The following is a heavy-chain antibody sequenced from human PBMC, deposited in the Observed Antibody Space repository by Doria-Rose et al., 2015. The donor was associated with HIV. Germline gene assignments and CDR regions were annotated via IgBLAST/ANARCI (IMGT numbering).Heavy chain of an antibody. D-gene: IGHD1-1*01. CDR3: ARGLLRGGWNDVDYYYGMDV. V-gene: IGHV4-34*01. CDR1: GGSFSGYY. CDR2: INHSESY. Sequence: VQLQESGAGLVKPSETLSLTCAVFGGSFSGYYRSWIRQPPGKGLEWIGEINHSESYNYKTCLKNRVTISLDTSKSLFSLKLRSVTAADTAVYYCARGLLRGGWNDVDYYYGMDVWGQGTTVTVSS. J-gene: IGHJ6*02.